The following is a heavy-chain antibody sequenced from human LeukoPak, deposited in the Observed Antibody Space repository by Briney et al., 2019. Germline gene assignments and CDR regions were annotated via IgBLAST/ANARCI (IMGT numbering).Heavy chain of an antibody. J-gene: IGHJ3*02. CDR1: GFTFSSNY. D-gene: IGHD1-26*01. V-gene: IGHV3-53*01. CDR3: AKGRQYSGSYDAFDI. Sequence: SGGSLRLSCAASGFTFSSNYMSWVRQAPGKGLEWVSVIYSGGSTYYADSVKGRFTISRDNSKNTLYLQMNSLRAEDTAVYYCAKGRQYSGSYDAFDIWGQGTMVTVSS. CDR2: IYSGGST.